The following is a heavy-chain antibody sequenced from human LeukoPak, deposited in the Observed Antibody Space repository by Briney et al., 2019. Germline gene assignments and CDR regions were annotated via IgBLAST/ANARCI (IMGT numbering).Heavy chain of an antibody. J-gene: IGHJ4*02. CDR3: ASEIWWRFDH. V-gene: IGHV3-7*01. CDR1: GFTFSSYW. D-gene: IGHD5-12*01. CDR2: IKPDGSDK. Sequence: GGSLRLSCSASGFTFSSYWMSWVRQAPGRGVECVAKIKPDGSDKYYVDSVRGRFTISRDNSKNSLYLHLNSLRAEDTAVYYCASEIWWRFDHWGQGSLVTVSS.